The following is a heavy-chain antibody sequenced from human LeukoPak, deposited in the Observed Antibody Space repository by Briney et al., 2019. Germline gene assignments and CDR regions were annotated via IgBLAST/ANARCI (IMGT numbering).Heavy chain of an antibody. J-gene: IGHJ4*02. CDR3: AKRSGSGSFFPFYYFDY. CDR1: GFTFSSYA. V-gene: IGHV3-30-3*02. CDR2: ISYDGSNK. Sequence: TGGSLRLSCAASGFTFSSYAMHWVRQAPGKGLEWVAVISYDGSNKYYADSVKGRFTISRDNSKNTLYLQMNSLRSEDTAVYYCAKRSGSGSFFPFYYFDYWGQGALVTVSS. D-gene: IGHD3-10*01.